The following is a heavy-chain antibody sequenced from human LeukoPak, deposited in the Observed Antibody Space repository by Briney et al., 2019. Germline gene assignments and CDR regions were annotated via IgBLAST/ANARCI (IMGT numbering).Heavy chain of an antibody. Sequence: GESLKISCKISGYKLTNNWIGWVRPVPGKGLEWMGLIYPGYSDAKYSPSFQDQVTLSVDASVSTAYLQLSGLRASDTAIYYCVRCALSSSLDRWGQGTLVTVSS. D-gene: IGHD6-13*01. J-gene: IGHJ5*02. CDR3: VRCALSSSLDR. CDR2: IYPGYSDA. CDR1: GYKLTNNW. V-gene: IGHV5-51*01.